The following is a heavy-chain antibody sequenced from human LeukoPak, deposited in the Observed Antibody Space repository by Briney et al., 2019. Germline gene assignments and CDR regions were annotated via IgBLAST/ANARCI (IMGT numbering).Heavy chain of an antibody. V-gene: IGHV4-34*01. CDR3: ARGGTFGEPFSRS. D-gene: IGHD3-10*01. Sequence: PSETLSLTCAVYGGSFSGFYWTWIRQAPGKGLEGIGEINQSGITNYSPSLKSRMVISVDTSKKQFSLKLNSVTAADTAVYYCARGGTFGEPFSRSWGQGTLVTVSS. CDR1: GGSFSGFY. CDR2: INQSGIT. J-gene: IGHJ4*02.